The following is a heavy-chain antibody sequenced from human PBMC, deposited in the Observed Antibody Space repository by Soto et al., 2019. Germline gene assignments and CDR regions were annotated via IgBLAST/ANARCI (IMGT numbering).Heavy chain of an antibody. Sequence: ASVKVSCKASGYTFTGYYMHWVRQAPGKGLEWMGWINPNSGGTNYAQKFQGRVTMTRDTSISTAYMELSRLRYDDTAVYYCARPPGYCSGGSCPGATYYGMDVWGQGTTVTVSS. CDR1: GYTFTGYY. J-gene: IGHJ6*02. D-gene: IGHD2-15*01. V-gene: IGHV1-2*02. CDR3: ARPPGYCSGGSCPGATYYGMDV. CDR2: INPNSGGT.